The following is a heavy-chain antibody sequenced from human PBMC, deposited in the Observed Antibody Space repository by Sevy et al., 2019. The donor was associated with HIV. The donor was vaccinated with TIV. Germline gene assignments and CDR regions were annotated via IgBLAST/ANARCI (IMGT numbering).Heavy chain of an antibody. D-gene: IGHD5-18*01. CDR3: AREGYSYGYAGMDV. CDR1: VGSISSGDYY. Sequence: SETLSLTCTVSVGSISSGDYYWSWIRQPPGKGLEWIGYIYYSGSTYYNPSLKSRVTISVDTSKNQFSLKLSSVTAADTAVYYCAREGYSYGYAGMDVWGQGTTVTVSS. J-gene: IGHJ6*02. V-gene: IGHV4-30-4*01. CDR2: IYYSGST.